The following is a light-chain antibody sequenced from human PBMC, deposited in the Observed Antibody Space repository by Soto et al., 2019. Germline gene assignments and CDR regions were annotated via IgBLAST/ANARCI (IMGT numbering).Light chain of an antibody. V-gene: IGKV3-20*01. CDR1: QSVSSNY. J-gene: IGKJ2*01. CDR3: QQYGRSPYS. Sequence: EIVLTQSPGTLSLSLGERVTLSCRASQSVSSNYLAWYQQKPGQAPRLLIYGVSSRATGIPDRFTGTGSGREFTLTISRLEPEDLAVYYCQQYGRSPYSFGQGTKVDIK. CDR2: GVS.